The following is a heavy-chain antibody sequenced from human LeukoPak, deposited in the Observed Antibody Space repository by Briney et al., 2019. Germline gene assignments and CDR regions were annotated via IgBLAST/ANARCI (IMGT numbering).Heavy chain of an antibody. D-gene: IGHD5-18*01. CDR1: GLTFSSYA. Sequence: PGGSLRLSCAASGLTFSSYAKQWVRQARGKGREWVAFISYDGSNKYYADSVKGRFTISRDNSKNTLCLQMNSLRAEDTAVYYCARDREYSYGYFDYWGQGTLVTVSS. J-gene: IGHJ4*02. CDR3: ARDREYSYGYFDY. CDR2: ISYDGSNK. V-gene: IGHV3-30*04.